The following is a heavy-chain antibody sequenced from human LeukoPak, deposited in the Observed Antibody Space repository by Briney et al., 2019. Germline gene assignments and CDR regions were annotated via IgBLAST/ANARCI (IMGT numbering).Heavy chain of an antibody. CDR1: GFSFTNYA. V-gene: IGHV3-23*01. J-gene: IGHJ6*02. CDR2: ISGSGGST. D-gene: IGHD3-16*02. CDR3: AKKVGRDYVWGSYRPRGYGMDV. Sequence: PGGSLRLSCAASGFSFTNYAMSWVRQAPGKGLEWVSAISGSGGSTYYADSVKGRFTISRDNSKNTLYLQMNSLRAEDTAVYYCAKKVGRDYVWGSYRPRGYGMDVWGQGTTVTVSS.